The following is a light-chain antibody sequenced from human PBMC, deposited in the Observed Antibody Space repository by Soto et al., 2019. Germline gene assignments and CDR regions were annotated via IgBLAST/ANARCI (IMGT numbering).Light chain of an antibody. CDR2: YDR. V-gene: IGLV3-21*04. J-gene: IGLJ2*01. CDR1: NIGSKS. Sequence: SYELTQPPSMSVAPGKTAKITCGGNNIGSKSGHWYQQKPGQAPVLVIYYDRARPSGIPERFSGSNSGSTATLSIGRVEAGDEADYYCQVWDSSSDHVVFGGGTKLTVL. CDR3: QVWDSSSDHVV.